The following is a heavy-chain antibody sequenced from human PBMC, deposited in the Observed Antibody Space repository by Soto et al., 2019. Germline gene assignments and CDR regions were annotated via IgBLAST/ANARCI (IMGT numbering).Heavy chain of an antibody. J-gene: IGHJ4*02. Sequence: QVQLLQSGGGVVQPGGSLRLSCAASGFVFSAYGMHWVRQAPGKGLGWVALVSYDGTKEFYADSVRGRFTISRDNSKKTVYLQMSSLGTEDTGVYYCAKGRGYGSGSFHPYYFESWGQGTLVTVSS. CDR3: AKGRGYGSGSFHPYYFES. D-gene: IGHD3-10*01. V-gene: IGHV3-30*18. CDR2: VSYDGTKE. CDR1: GFVFSAYG.